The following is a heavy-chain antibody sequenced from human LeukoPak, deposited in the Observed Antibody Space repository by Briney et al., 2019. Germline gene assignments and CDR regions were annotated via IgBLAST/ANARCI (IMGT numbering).Heavy chain of an antibody. J-gene: IGHJ4*02. V-gene: IGHV3-30*18. D-gene: IGHD2-15*01. CDR2: ISYDGSNK. Sequence: GRSLRLSCAASGFAFSSYGMHWVRQAPGKGLEWVAVISYDGSNKYYADSVKGRFSRDNSKNTLYLQMNSLRAEDTAVYYCAKCPRYCSGGSCDLSQDCWGQGTLVTVSS. CDR3: AKCPRYCSGGSCDLSQDC. CDR1: GFAFSSYG.